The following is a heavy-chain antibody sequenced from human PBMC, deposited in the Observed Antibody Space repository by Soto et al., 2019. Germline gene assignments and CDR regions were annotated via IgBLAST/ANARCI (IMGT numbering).Heavy chain of an antibody. CDR3: AKEGGSNDDYIWGSYRYPQSANDY. V-gene: IGHV3-23*01. D-gene: IGHD3-16*02. CDR2: LSGSGGST. J-gene: IGHJ4*02. Sequence: EVQLLESGGGLVQPGGSLRLSCAASGFTFSSYAMSWVRQAPGKGLDWVSALSGSGGSTYYADSVKGRFTSSRDNAKNRLYRRMNSLRAEDKAVYYCAKEGGSNDDYIWGSYRYPQSANDYWGRGTLVTVSS. CDR1: GFTFSSYA.